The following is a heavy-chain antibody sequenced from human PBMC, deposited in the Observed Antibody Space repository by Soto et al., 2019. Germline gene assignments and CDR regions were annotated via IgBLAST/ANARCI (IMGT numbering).Heavy chain of an antibody. CDR2: IFSNDEK. CDR3: ARTGYDFWSGYATQYFDY. J-gene: IGHJ4*02. CDR1: GFSLSNARMG. V-gene: IGHV2-26*01. Sequence: QVTLKESGPVLVKPTETLTLTCTVSGFSLSNARMGVSWIRQPPGKALEWLAHIFSNDEKSYSTSLKSRLTIPKDTSKSQVVLTMTNMDPVDTATYYCARTGYDFWSGYATQYFDYWGQGTLVTVSS. D-gene: IGHD3-3*01.